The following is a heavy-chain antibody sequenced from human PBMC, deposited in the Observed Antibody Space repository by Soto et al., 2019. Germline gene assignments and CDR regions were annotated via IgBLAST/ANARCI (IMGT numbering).Heavy chain of an antibody. CDR1: GFTFSTFA. J-gene: IGHJ4*02. CDR2: ITATSGSR. Sequence: EVQLLESGGGVVHPGGSLRLSCSASGFTFSTFAMCWVRQAPGKGLEWVSSITATSGSRYYGDCMKGRFTVSRDNSINTVHLQMNNLRAEDTGIYYCVQGSDVELQRCAGLDHGGQGTLVTVSS. CDR3: VQGSDVELQRCAGLDH. V-gene: IGHV3-23*02. D-gene: IGHD1-7*01.